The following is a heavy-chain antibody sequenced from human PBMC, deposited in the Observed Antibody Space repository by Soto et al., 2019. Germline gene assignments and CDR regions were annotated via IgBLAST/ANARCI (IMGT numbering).Heavy chain of an antibody. CDR1: GFTFNNYA. Sequence: PGGSLRLSCAASGFTFNNYAMSWVRQAPGKGLEWVSAISGSGGSTYYADSVKGRFTISRDNSKNTLYLQMNSLRAEDTAVYYCAKEGPLPWFGGRGAFDIWGQGTMVTVSS. J-gene: IGHJ3*02. V-gene: IGHV3-23*01. CDR3: AKEGPLPWFGGRGAFDI. D-gene: IGHD3-10*01. CDR2: ISGSGGST.